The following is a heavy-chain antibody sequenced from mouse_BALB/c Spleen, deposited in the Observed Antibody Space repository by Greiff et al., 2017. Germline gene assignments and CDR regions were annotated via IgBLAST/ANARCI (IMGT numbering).Heavy chain of an antibody. D-gene: IGHD2-1*01. CDR3: ARGGYGNYGGAMDY. CDR2: IDPYNGGT. J-gene: IGHJ4*01. CDR1: GYSFTGYN. V-gene: IGHV1S135*01. Sequence: VQLQQSGPELGKPGASVKISCKASGYSFTGYNMYWVKQSHRKSLEWIGYIDPYNGGTSYNQKSKGKATLTVDKSSSTAYMHLNSLTSEDSAIYYCARGGYGNYGGAMDYWGQGTSVTVSA.